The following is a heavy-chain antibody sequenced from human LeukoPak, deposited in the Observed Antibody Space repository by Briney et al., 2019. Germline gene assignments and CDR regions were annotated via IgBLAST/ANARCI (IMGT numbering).Heavy chain of an antibody. CDR1: GGSISNYY. Sequence: SETLSLTCTVSGGSISNYYWSWIRQPAGKGLEWIGRVYTSGSTNYNPSLKSRVTMSLNTSKNQFSLKLSSVTAADTAVYFCARGDCSSTNCFTSWGYFDSWGQGTLVTVSS. J-gene: IGHJ4*03. CDR3: ARGDCSSTNCFTSWGYFDS. V-gene: IGHV4-4*07. CDR2: VYTSGST. D-gene: IGHD2-2*02.